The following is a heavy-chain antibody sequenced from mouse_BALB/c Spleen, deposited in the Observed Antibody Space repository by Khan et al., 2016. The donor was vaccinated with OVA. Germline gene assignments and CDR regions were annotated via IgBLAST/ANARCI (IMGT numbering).Heavy chain of an antibody. CDR3: ARSEYGSLAY. J-gene: IGHJ2*01. CDR2: IYPGSGST. Sequence: QVQLKQSGPVLVKPGASVKMSCTASGYTFTDYIINWVRQRTGQGLEWIGQIYPGSGSTYSNEKLKGQATLTADKSSNTAYLQLRSLTSEDSAVYFCARSEYGSLAYWGQGTTLTVSS. V-gene: IGHV1-77*01. D-gene: IGHD1-1*01. CDR1: GYTFTDYI.